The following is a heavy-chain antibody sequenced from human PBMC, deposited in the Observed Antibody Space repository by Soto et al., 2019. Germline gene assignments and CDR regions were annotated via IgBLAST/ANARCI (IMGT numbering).Heavy chain of an antibody. CDR3: ARSNTAMDHPLRY. CDR1: GFTFSSYA. D-gene: IGHD5-18*01. CDR2: ISYDGSNK. J-gene: IGHJ4*02. Sequence: GGSLRLSCAASGFTFSSYAMHWVRQAPGKGLEWVAVISYDGSNKYYADSVKGRFTISRDNSKNTLYLQMNSLRAEDTAVYYCARSNTAMDHPLRYWGQGTLVTVSS. V-gene: IGHV3-30-3*01.